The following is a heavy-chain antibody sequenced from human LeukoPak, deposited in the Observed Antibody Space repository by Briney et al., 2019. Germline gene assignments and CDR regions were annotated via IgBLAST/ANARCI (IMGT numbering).Heavy chain of an antibody. J-gene: IGHJ6*03. CDR2: IDDRGGST. CDR3: AKRGCLVPTVHYFYYYMDV. V-gene: IGHV3-23*01. CDR1: GFTFSSSA. D-gene: IGHD5-12*01. Sequence: GGSLRLSCAASGFTFSSSAMSWVRQAPGKGLEWVSSIDDRGGSTYYADSVKGRFTISRDNSKNTLYLQMNSLRAEDTAVYYCAKRGCLVPTVHYFYYYMDVWGKGTTVTVSS.